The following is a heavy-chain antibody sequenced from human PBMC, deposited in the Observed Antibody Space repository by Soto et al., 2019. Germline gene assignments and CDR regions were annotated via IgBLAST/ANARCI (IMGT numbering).Heavy chain of an antibody. D-gene: IGHD7-27*01. Sequence: PSETLSLTCAVYGGSFSGYYWSWIRQPPGKGLEWIGEINHSGSTNYNPSLKSRVTISVDTSKNQFSLKLSSVTAADTAVYYCARGLGLGTTFRYYYGMDVWGQGTTVTVSS. J-gene: IGHJ6*02. V-gene: IGHV4-34*01. CDR1: GGSFSGYY. CDR2: INHSGST. CDR3: ARGLGLGTTFRYYYGMDV.